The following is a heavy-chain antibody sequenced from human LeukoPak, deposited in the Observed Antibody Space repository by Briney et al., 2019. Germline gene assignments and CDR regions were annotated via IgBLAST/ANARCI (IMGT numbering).Heavy chain of an antibody. J-gene: IGHJ4*02. CDR3: ARSYSSGWYPTY. V-gene: IGHV1-69*13. CDR1: GGTFSSYA. Sequence: SVKVSCKASGGTFSSYAISWVRQAPGQGLEWMGGIIPIFGTANYAQKFQGRVTITADESTSTAYMELSSLRSEDTAVYYCARSYSSGWYPTYWGQGTLVTVSS. CDR2: IIPIFGTA. D-gene: IGHD6-19*01.